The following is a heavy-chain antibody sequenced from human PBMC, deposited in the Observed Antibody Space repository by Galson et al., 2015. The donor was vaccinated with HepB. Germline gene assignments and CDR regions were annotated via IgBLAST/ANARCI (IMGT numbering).Heavy chain of an antibody. Sequence: SVKVSCKVSGYTLTELSMHWVRQAPGKGLEWMGGFDPEDDETIYAQKFQGRVTMTGDTSTDTAYMELSSLRSEDTAVYYCTTDLYYDSSGYPFDFWGQGTLVTVSS. V-gene: IGHV1-24*01. J-gene: IGHJ4*02. CDR3: TTDLYYDSSGYPFDF. D-gene: IGHD3-22*01. CDR1: GYTLTELS. CDR2: FDPEDDET.